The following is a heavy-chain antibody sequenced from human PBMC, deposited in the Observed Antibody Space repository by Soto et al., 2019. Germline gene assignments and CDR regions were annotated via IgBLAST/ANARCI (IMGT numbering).Heavy chain of an antibody. J-gene: IGHJ4*02. V-gene: IGHV3-7*05. CDR2: IKQHGSER. CDR1: GFTFSSYW. CDR3: ARGGAVRLAH. D-gene: IGHD2-2*01. Sequence: PGGSLRLSCVASGFTFSSYWMSWVRQAPGKGLEWVANIKQHGSERWYVDSVKGRFTISRDNAKNSLYLQMNSLRPEDTAVYFCARGGAVRLAHWGQGTLVTVSS.